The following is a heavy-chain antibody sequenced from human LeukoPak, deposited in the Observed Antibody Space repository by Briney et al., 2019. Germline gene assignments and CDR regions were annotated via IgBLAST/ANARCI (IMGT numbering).Heavy chain of an antibody. D-gene: IGHD4-17*01. CDR2: INPSGGST. J-gene: IGHJ5*02. Sequence: ASVKVSCKASGYTFTSYYMHWVRQAPGQGLEWMGIINPSGGSTSYAQKFQGRVTMTRDTSTSTVYMELSSLRSEDTAVYYCARARYGDYRGNCFDPWGQGTLVTVSS. CDR1: GYTFTSYY. V-gene: IGHV1-46*01. CDR3: ARARYGDYRGNCFDP.